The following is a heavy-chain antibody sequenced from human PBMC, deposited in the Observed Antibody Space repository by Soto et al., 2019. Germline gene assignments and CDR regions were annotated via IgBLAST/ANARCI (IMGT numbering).Heavy chain of an antibody. CDR3: ARDRGAVTGQYFDY. CDR2: ISSSGTSA. V-gene: IGHV3-11*05. J-gene: IGHJ4*02. D-gene: IGHD6-19*01. CDR1: GCTFSAVY. Sequence: QVQLEESGGGLVKPGGSLRLSCAASGCTFSAVYMSWIRQAPNKGLEYISYISSSGTSANYADSVKGRFTISRDNAKNSLYLQMNSLRAEDTAVYYCARDRGAVTGQYFDYWGQGALVTVSS.